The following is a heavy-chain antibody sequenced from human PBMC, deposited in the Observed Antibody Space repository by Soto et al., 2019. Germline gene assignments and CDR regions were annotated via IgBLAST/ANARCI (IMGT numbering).Heavy chain of an antibody. CDR2: INPSGGST. CDR1: GYTFTSYY. CDR3: ARGDIVVVPAAGFYGMDV. V-gene: IGHV1-46*01. D-gene: IGHD2-2*01. Sequence: ASVKVSCKASGYTFTSYYMHWVRQAPGQGLEWMGIINPSGGSTSYAQKFQGRVTMTRDTSTSTVYMELSSLRSEDTAVYYCARGDIVVVPAAGFYGMDVWGQGTTVTVSS. J-gene: IGHJ6*02.